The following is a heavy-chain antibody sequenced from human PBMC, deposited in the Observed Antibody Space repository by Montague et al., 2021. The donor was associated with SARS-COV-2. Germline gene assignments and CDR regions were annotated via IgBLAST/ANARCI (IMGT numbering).Heavy chain of an antibody. CDR2: IIPIFGTA. CDR1: GGTFSSYA. V-gene: IGHV1-69*01. D-gene: IGHD5-12*01. Sequence: QSGAEVKKPGESLRISCKASGGTFSSYAISWVRQAPGQGLEWMGGIIPIFGTANYAQKFQGRVTITADESTSTAYMELSSLRSEDTAVYYCARDFRQWLRAYYYYYYGMDVWGQGTTVTVSS. CDR3: ARDFRQWLRAYYYYYYGMDV. J-gene: IGHJ6*02.